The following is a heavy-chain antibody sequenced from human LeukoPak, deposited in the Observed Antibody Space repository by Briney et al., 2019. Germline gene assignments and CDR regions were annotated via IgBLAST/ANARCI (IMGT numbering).Heavy chain of an antibody. Sequence: ETLSLTCTVSGGSISSYYWSWVRQAPGKGLEWVANIKHDGSEKYYVDSVKGRFTISRDNAKNSLYLQMNSLRAEDTAVYYCARGATYYDFWSGLKVSDYWGQGTLVTVSS. V-gene: IGHV3-7*01. CDR3: ARGATYYDFWSGLKVSDY. CDR1: GGSISSYY. J-gene: IGHJ4*02. CDR2: IKHDGSEK. D-gene: IGHD3-3*01.